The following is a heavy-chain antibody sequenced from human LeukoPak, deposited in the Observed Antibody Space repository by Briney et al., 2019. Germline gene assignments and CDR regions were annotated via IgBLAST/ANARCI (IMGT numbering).Heavy chain of an antibody. Sequence: SETLSLTCTVSGDSISSYYWTWIRQPPGKGLEWIGYIYYSGTTNYNPSLKSRVTISIDTSKNQFSLKLSSVTAADTAVYYCASGRPLGCDYWGQGTLVTVSS. CDR1: GDSISSYY. D-gene: IGHD1-26*01. CDR2: IYYSGTT. J-gene: IGHJ4*02. CDR3: ASGRPLGCDY. V-gene: IGHV4-59*01.